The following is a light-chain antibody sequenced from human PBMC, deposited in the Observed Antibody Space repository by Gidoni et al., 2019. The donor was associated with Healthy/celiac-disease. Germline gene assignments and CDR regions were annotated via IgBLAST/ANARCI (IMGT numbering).Light chain of an antibody. CDR1: QSVSSSY. V-gene: IGKV3-20*01. Sequence: EIVLTQSPGTLSLSPGERATLSCRASQSVSSSYLAWYQQKPGQAPRLLIYGASSMATGIPDRFSGSGSGTDFTLTISRLEPEDFAVYYCQQYGSSPVYTFXQXTKLEIK. CDR2: GAS. CDR3: QQYGSSPVYT. J-gene: IGKJ2*01.